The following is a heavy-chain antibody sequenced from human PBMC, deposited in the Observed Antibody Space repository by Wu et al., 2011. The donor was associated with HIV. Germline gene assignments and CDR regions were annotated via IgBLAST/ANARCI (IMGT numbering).Heavy chain of an antibody. D-gene: IGHD3-22*01. Sequence: KISCKGSGYTFTSYWIGWVRQMPGKGLEWMGVIYPGDSESRYSPSFQGQVTISADKSISTAYLQWSSLKASDTAMYYCARHYFDSSGHFDYWGQGTLVTVSS. CDR2: IYPGDSES. CDR3: ARHYFDSSGHFDY. J-gene: IGHJ4*02. CDR1: GYTFTSYW. V-gene: IGHV5-51*01.